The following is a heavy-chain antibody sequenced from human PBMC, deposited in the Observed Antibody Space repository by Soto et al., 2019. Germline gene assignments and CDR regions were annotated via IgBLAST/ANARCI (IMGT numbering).Heavy chain of an antibody. J-gene: IGHJ4*02. Sequence: PSETLSLTCTVSGGSISSGGYYWSWIRQHPGKGLEWIGYIYYSGSTYYNPSLKSRVTISVDTSKNQFSLKLSSVTAADTAVYYCARYIGWYYYDSSGYYFDYWGQGTLVTVSS. V-gene: IGHV4-31*03. D-gene: IGHD3-22*01. CDR2: IYYSGST. CDR3: ARYIGWYYYDSSGYYFDY. CDR1: GGSISSGGYY.